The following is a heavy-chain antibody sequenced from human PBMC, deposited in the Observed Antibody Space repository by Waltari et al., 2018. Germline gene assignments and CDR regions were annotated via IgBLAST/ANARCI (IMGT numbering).Heavy chain of an antibody. V-gene: IGHV3-30*01. D-gene: IGHD1-1*01. Sequence: QVKLVESGGGVVQPGRSLRLSCAASGLTFSTSVVHWVHQAPGKGLEWLAVMSPDGGLSYYADSVKGRFTISRDNSRNTLFLQMNGLRPDDTAVYFCARDPLPGPPDFFDYWGQGTLVSVSS. CDR3: ARDPLPGPPDFFDY. CDR1: GLTFSTSV. J-gene: IGHJ4*02. CDR2: MSPDGGLS.